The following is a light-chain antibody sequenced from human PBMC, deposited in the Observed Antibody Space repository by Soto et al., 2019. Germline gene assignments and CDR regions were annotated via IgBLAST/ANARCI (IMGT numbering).Light chain of an antibody. CDR3: SSYARGYTHPV. Sequence: SALTQPRSVSGPPGQSVSISCSGTSSDVGTYNYVSWYQQHPGKAPKLMIYDVSKRPSGVPDRFSGSKSGNTASLTISGLQAEDEADYYCSSYARGYTHPVFGGGTKLTVL. CDR1: SSDVGTYNY. J-gene: IGLJ2*01. CDR2: DVS. V-gene: IGLV2-11*01.